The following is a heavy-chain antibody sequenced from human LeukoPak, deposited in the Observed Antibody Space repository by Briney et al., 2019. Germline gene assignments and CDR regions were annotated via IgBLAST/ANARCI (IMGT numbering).Heavy chain of an antibody. CDR1: GGSFGGSFGGYY. CDR3: ARPRLAMVRWGSDY. CDR2: INHSGST. J-gene: IGHJ4*02. D-gene: IGHD3-10*01. Sequence: PSETLSLTCAVYGGSFGGSFGGYYWSWLRQSPGKGLAWIGEINHSGSTNYNPSLKSRVTISVDTSKNQFSLKLSSVTAADTAVYYCARPRLAMVRWGSDYWGQGTLVTVSS. V-gene: IGHV4-34*01.